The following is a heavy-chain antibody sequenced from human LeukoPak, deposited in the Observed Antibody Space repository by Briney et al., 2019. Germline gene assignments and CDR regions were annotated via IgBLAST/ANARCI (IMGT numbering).Heavy chain of an antibody. J-gene: IGHJ4*02. CDR2: INPDGSST. CDR1: GFTFSSNW. CDR3: ARHCTSTSCYDY. D-gene: IGHD2-2*01. V-gene: IGHV3-74*01. Sequence: GGSLRLSCAASGFTFSSNWMHWVRQAPGKGLVWVSRINPDGSSTSYADSVKGRFTISRDNAKNTLYLQMNSLRAEDTALYFCARHCTSTSCYDYWGQGTLVTVSS.